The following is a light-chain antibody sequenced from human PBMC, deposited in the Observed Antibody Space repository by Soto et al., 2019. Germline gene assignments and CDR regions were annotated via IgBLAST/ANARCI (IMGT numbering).Light chain of an antibody. Sequence: EIVMTQSPGTLSVYAGQSVTLSCRASQSVSTKIAWYQQKRGQAPRLLIYAASTRATGISDRFSGSGSGTEFTLTISSLQSKDSAVYYCQQYKNWPPITFGQGTRLEIK. CDR3: QQYKNWPPIT. V-gene: IGKV3-15*01. CDR1: QSVSTK. J-gene: IGKJ5*01. CDR2: AAS.